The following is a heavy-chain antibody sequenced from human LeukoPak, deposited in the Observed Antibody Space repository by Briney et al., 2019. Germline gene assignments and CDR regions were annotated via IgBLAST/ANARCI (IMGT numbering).Heavy chain of an antibody. CDR3: ATGAISDYYSAYYYYMDV. V-gene: IGHV3-15*01. D-gene: IGHD3-22*01. CDR1: GFTFSNAW. J-gene: IGHJ6*03. CDR2: IKSKTNGGTT. Sequence: GGSLRLSCAASGFTFSNAWMIWVRQVPGKGLEWVGRIKSKTNGGTTDYAAPVKGRFTISRDDSKNTLYLQMNSLKTEDTAVYHCATGAISDYYSAYYYYMDVWGKGTTVTVSS.